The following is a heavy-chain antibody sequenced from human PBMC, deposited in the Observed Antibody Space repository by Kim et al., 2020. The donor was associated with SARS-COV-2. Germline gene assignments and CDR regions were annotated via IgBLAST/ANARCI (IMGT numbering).Heavy chain of an antibody. CDR2: IYYNGNT. J-gene: IGHJ3*01. CDR1: GDSISRSTYS. D-gene: IGHD1-1*01. V-gene: IGHV4-39*01. Sequence: SETLSLTCTVSGDSISRSTYSWGWVRQSPANGLEWIGTIYYNGNTYYGPSLKSRVFISVDTSNNQFSQTMNSVTASDTAVYYCARHMWPHTQGDNWPNDVFLVWRQGTVVTVSS. CDR3: ARHMWPHTQGDNWPNDVFLV.